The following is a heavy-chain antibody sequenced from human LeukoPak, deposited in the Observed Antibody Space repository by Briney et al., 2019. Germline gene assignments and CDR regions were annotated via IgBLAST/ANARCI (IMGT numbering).Heavy chain of an antibody. Sequence: GGSLRLSCTVSGFTVSSNSWSWVRQAPGKGLEWVSFIYSGGNTHYSDSVKGRFTISRDNSKNTLYLQMNSLRAEDTAVYYCAKVPSHYDSSGYYFDYWGQGTLVTVSS. CDR3: AKVPSHYDSSGYYFDY. D-gene: IGHD3-22*01. CDR2: IYSGGNT. V-gene: IGHV3-53*05. CDR1: GFTVSSNS. J-gene: IGHJ4*02.